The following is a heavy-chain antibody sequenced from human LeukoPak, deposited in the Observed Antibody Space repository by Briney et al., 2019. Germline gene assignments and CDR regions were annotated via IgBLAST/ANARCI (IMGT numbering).Heavy chain of an antibody. D-gene: IGHD5-18*01. V-gene: IGHV4-34*01. CDR2: INHSGST. CDR1: GGSFSGYY. Sequence: SETLSLTCAVYGGSFSGYYWSWIRQPPGKGLEWIGEINHSGSTNYNPSLKSRVTISVDTSKNQFSLKLSSVTAADTAVYYCARDGGGYSSNDAFDIWGQGTMVTVSS. J-gene: IGHJ3*02. CDR3: ARDGGGYSSNDAFDI.